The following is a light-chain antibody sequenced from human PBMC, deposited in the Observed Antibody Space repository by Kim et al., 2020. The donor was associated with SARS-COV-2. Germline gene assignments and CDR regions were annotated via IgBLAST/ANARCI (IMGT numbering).Light chain of an antibody. Sequence: IQLTQSPSSLSASVGDRVTITCRASQGISSFLAWYQQKPGKAPNLLIYGASTLQSGVPSRFSGSGSGTEFTLTISSLQPEDFATYYCQQLDSYPPLTFGGGTKVDIK. J-gene: IGKJ4*01. CDR3: QQLDSYPPLT. CDR1: QGISSF. CDR2: GAS. V-gene: IGKV1-9*01.